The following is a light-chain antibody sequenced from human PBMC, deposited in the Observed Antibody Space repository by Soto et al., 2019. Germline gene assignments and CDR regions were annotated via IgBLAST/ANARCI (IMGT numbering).Light chain of an antibody. CDR3: QQLNSYPIT. CDR1: QGISNW. J-gene: IGKJ5*01. Sequence: DIQGTQTPTSRFASVGDRVTVACRASQGISNWVAWYQQKPGKAPKLLIFHASSLESGVPSRFSGSGSGTDFTLTISSLQSEDFATYYCQQLNSYPITFGQGTRLEIK. V-gene: IGKV1-5*01. CDR2: HAS.